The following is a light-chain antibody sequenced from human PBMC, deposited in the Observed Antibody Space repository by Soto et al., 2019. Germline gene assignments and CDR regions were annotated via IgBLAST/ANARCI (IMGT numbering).Light chain of an antibody. CDR2: EGS. Sequence: QSALTQPASVSGSPGQSITISCTGTSSDVGSYNLVSWYQQHPDKAPKLMIYEGSQRPSGISNRFSASKSGNTASLTISGLQADDEADYYCCSYAGSGTFVFGGGTKVTVL. CDR1: SSDVGSYNL. V-gene: IGLV2-23*03. J-gene: IGLJ2*01. CDR3: CSYAGSGTFV.